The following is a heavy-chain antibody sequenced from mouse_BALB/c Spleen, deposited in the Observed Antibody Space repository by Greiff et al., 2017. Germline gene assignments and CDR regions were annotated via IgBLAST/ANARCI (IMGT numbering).Heavy chain of an antibody. CDR2: IYPGNSDT. D-gene: IGHD1-1*01. V-gene: IGHV1-5*01. Sequence: SGTVLARPGASVKMSCKASGYSFTSYWMHWVKQRPGQGLEWIGAIYPGNSDTSYNQKFKGKAKLTAVTSASTAYMELSSLTNEDSAVYYCVFITYYAMDYWGQGTSVTVSS. CDR3: VFITYYAMDY. CDR1: GYSFTSYW. J-gene: IGHJ4*01.